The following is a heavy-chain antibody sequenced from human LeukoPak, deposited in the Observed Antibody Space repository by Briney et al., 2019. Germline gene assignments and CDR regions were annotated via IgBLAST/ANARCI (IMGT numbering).Heavy chain of an antibody. V-gene: IGHV4-59*12. D-gene: IGHD3-10*01. CDR3: ARGRAQYYYGSGSYFGY. J-gene: IGHJ4*02. CDR1: GGSISSYY. Sequence: SETLSLTCTVSGGSISSYYWSWIRQPPGKGLEGIGYIYYSGSTNYNPSLKSRVTISVDTSKNQFSLKLSSVTAADTAVYYCARGRAQYYYGSGSYFGYWGQGTLVTVSS. CDR2: IYYSGST.